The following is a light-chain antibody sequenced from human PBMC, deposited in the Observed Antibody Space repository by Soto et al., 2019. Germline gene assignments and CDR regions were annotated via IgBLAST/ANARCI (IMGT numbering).Light chain of an antibody. Sequence: DIQVTQSPSSLSASVGYRVTITCRASQFIDDFLNWFQQRPGKAPKLLIYAASSLQSGVPSRFSGSASGTDFTLTITNLQPEDFATYYCQHSYVTPWTFGQGTKVDIK. J-gene: IGKJ1*01. V-gene: IGKV1-39*01. CDR2: AAS. CDR1: QFIDDF. CDR3: QHSYVTPWT.